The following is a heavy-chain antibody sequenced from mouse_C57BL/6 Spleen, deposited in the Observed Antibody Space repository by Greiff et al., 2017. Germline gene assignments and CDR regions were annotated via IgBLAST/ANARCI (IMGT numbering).Heavy chain of an antibody. J-gene: IGHJ3*01. Sequence: EVQLVESGGGLVKPGGSLKLSCAASGFTFSSYAMSWVRQTPEKRLEWVATISDGGSYTYYPDNVKGRFTISRDNAKNNLYLQMSHLKSEDTAMYYCAPLGRRSWFAYWGQGTLVTVSA. CDR3: APLGRRSWFAY. CDR1: GFTFSSYA. CDR2: ISDGGSYT. V-gene: IGHV5-4*01. D-gene: IGHD4-1*01.